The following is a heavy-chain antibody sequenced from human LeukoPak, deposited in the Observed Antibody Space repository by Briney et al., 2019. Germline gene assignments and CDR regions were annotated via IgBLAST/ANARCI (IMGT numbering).Heavy chain of an antibody. V-gene: IGHV6-1*01. CDR2: TYYRSKWYN. J-gene: IGHJ3*02. CDR3: ASTKYPSGSLIPYDAFDI. D-gene: IGHD1-26*01. CDR1: GDSVSSNSAA. Sequence: SQTLSLTCAMSGDSVSSNSAAWNWIRQSPSRGLEWLGRTYYRSKWYNDYAASVKSRLTINPDTSENQFSLQLNSVTPEDTAVYYCASTKYPSGSLIPYDAFDIWGQGTMVTVSS.